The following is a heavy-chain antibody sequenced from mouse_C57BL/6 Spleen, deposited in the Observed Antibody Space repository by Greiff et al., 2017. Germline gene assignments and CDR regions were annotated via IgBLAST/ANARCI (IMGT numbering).Heavy chain of an antibody. V-gene: IGHV1-52*01. D-gene: IGHD2-3*01. J-gene: IGHJ3*01. CDR1: GYTFTSYW. CDR3: APLDGSWFAY. Sequence: QVQLQQPGAELVRPGSSVKLSCKASGYTFTSYWMHWVKQRPIQGLEWIGNIDPSDSATHYNQKFKDKATLTVDKSSSTAYMQLSSLTSEDSAVYYCAPLDGSWFAYWGQGTLVTVSA. CDR2: IDPSDSAT.